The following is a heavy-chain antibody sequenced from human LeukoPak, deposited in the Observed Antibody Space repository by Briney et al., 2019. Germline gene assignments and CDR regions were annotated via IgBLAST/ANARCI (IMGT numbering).Heavy chain of an antibody. CDR3: TRGIVGASSPLYFDY. CDR1: GFTFGDYA. V-gene: IGHV3-49*03. J-gene: IGHJ4*02. CDR2: IRSKAYGGTT. Sequence: GGSLRLSCTASGFTFGDYAMSWFRQAPGKGLEWVGFIRSKAYGGTTEYAASVKGRFTISRDDSKSIAYLQMNSLKTEDTAVYYCTRGIVGASSPLYFDYWGQGTLVTVSS. D-gene: IGHD1-26*01.